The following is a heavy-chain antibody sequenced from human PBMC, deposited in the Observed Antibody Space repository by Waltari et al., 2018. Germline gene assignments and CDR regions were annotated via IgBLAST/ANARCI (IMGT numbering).Heavy chain of an antibody. CDR1: GGSISSSSYY. Sequence: QLQLQESGPGLVKPSETLSLTCTVSGGSISSSSYYWGWIRPPPGKGLEWIGSIYYSGMTYSNPSLKSRVTISVDTSKNQFSLKLSSVTAADTAVYYCARHGEGRFLEWLLVGYYYYMDVWGKGTTVTVSS. V-gene: IGHV4-39*01. CDR2: IYYSGMT. CDR3: ARHGEGRFLEWLLVGYYYYMDV. D-gene: IGHD3-3*01. J-gene: IGHJ6*03.